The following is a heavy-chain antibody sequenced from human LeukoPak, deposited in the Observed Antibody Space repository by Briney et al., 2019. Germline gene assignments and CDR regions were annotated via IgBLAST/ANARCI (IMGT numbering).Heavy chain of an antibody. CDR1: GGSFSGYY. CDR3: ARAVPPGIAAAGQDWNWFDP. J-gene: IGHJ5*02. D-gene: IGHD6-13*01. V-gene: IGHV4-34*01. CDR2: INHSGST. Sequence: KSSETLSLTCAVYGGSFSGYYWSWIRQPPGKGLEWIGEINHSGSTNYNPYLKSRVTISVDTSKNQFSLKLSSVTAADTAVYYCARAVPPGIAAAGQDWNWFDPWGQGTLVTVSS.